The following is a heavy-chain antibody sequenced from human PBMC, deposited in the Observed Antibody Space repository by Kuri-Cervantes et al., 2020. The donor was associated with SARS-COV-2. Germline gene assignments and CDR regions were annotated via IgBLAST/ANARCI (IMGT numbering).Heavy chain of an antibody. J-gene: IGHJ5*02. CDR1: GFTFSSYA. CDR3: AKSPFWFAGVSP. D-gene: IGHD3-3*01. CDR2: ISGSGGST. Sequence: GESLKISCAASGFTFSSYAMSWVRQAPGKGLEWVSAISGSGGSTYYADSVKGRFTISRNNSKNTLYLQINSLRAEDTAVYYCAKSPFWFAGVSPWGQGTLVTVSS. V-gene: IGHV3-23*01.